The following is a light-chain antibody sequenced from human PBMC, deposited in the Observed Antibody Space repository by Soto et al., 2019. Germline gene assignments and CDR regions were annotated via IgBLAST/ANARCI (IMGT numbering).Light chain of an antibody. J-gene: IGKJ1*01. CDR2: GAS. V-gene: IGKV3-20*01. CDR3: QQYGSSPWT. Sequence: EIVLTQSPGTLSLSPGERATLSCRASQSVSSSYLAWYQQKPGQAPRLIIYGASSRATGIPDRFSGSGSGTDVTLNISRLEPEDFAVYYCQQYGSSPWTFGQGTKVELK. CDR1: QSVSSSY.